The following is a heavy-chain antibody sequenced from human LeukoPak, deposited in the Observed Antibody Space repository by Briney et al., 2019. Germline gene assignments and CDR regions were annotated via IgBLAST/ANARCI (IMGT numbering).Heavy chain of an antibody. V-gene: IGHV4-30-2*01. CDR1: GGSISSGGYS. D-gene: IGHD2-2*01. CDR3: ASLYCSSTSCHLDY. CDR2: IYHSGST. Sequence: SETLSLTCAVYGGSISSGGYSWSWIRQPPGKGLEWIGYIYHSGSTYYNPSLKSRVTISVDRSKNQFSLKLSSVTAADTAVYYCASLYCSSTSCHLDYWGQGTLVTVSS. J-gene: IGHJ4*02.